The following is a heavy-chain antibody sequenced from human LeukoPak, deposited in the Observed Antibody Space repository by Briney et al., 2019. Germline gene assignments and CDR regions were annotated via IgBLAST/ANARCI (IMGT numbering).Heavy chain of an antibody. CDR3: ARDPTTVITTPYYFDD. CDR1: GGSFFGYH. J-gene: IGHJ4*02. V-gene: IGHV4-34*01. CDR2: INHRGIT. D-gene: IGHD4-23*01. Sequence: PSETLSLTCAVSGGSFFGYHWNWVRQVPGKGLEWIGEINHRGITNYNPSLKSRVTISVDKSKNQFSLRLRSVTAADTAIYYCARDPTTVITTPYYFDDWVQGTLVTVSS.